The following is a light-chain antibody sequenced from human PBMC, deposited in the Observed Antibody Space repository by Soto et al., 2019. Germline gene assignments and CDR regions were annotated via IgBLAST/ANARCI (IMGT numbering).Light chain of an antibody. Sequence: EIVLTQSPGTLSLSPGERATLSCRASLSITSNFLAWYQQKPGQAPRLLLYDASNGATGIPDRFSGSGSGTDFSLTISRLEPEDFGVYYCQQYGSSVWTFGQGTRVEIK. J-gene: IGKJ1*01. CDR1: LSITSNF. V-gene: IGKV3-20*01. CDR3: QQYGSSVWT. CDR2: DAS.